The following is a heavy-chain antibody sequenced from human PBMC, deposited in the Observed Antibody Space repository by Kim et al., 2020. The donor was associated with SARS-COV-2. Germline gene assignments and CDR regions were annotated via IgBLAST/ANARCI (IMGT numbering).Heavy chain of an antibody. D-gene: IGHD2-2*01. J-gene: IGHJ5*02. CDR3: ARSLYQPLSGTIGFDP. CDR2: IKQDGSEK. V-gene: IGHV3-7*03. Sequence: GGSLRLSCAASGFTFSSYWMSWVRQAPGKGLEWVANIKQDGSEKYYVDSVKGRFTISRDNAKNSLYLQMNSLRAEDTAVYYCARSLYQPLSGTIGFDPWGQGTLVTVSS. CDR1: GFTFSSYW.